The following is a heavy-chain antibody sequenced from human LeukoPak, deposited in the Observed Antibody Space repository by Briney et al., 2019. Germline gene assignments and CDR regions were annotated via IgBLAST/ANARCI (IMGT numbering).Heavy chain of an antibody. D-gene: IGHD3-22*01. CDR1: GYTFTSYY. CDR3: ARDFFPSSSSSGYYYPIY. Sequence: GASVKVSCKASGYTFTSYYMHWVRQAPGQGLEWMGIINPSGGSTSYAQKFQGRVTMARDTSTSTVYMELSSLRSEDTAVYYCARDFFPSSSSSGYYYPIYWGQGTLVTVSS. J-gene: IGHJ4*02. V-gene: IGHV1-46*01. CDR2: INPSGGST.